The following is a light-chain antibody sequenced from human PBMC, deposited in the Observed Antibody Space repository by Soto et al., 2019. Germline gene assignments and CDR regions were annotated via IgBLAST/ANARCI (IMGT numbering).Light chain of an antibody. V-gene: IGLV2-14*01. CDR2: EVS. CDR3: NSYTSSSTWV. Sequence: QSALTQPASVSASPGQSITISCAGTSSDVGGYNYVSWYQQYPGKAPKLMIYEVSNRPSGVSNRFSGYKSGNTASLTISGLQAEDEADYYCNSYTSSSTWVFGGGTKLTVL. CDR1: SSDVGGYNY. J-gene: IGLJ3*02.